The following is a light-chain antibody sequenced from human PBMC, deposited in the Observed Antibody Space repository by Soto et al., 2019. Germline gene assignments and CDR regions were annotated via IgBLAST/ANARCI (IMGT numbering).Light chain of an antibody. CDR2: GPS. CDR3: KQYDIWPLT. J-gene: IGKJ4*01. V-gene: IGKV3-15*01. Sequence: EMVMTQSPATLSVSPGESATLSCRASQSVRSNLAWYQQRPGQPPRLLIYGPSTRATGIPARFSGSGSGTEFTLNIRSLQSEDFAVYYCKQYDIWPLTFGGGTKVEIK. CDR1: QSVRSN.